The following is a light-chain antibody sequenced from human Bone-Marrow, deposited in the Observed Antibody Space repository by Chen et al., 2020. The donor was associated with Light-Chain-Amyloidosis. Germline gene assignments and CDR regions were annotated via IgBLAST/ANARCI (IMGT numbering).Light chain of an antibody. CDR3: QVWDRSSDRPV. CDR1: NIGSTS. Sequence: SYVLTQPSSVSVAPGQTATIACGGNNIGSTSVHWYQQTPGQAPLLVVYDDSDRPSGIPERLSGSNSGNTATLPISGVEGGDEADYYCQVWDRSSDRPVFGGGTKLTVL. J-gene: IGLJ3*02. CDR2: DDS. V-gene: IGLV3-21*02.